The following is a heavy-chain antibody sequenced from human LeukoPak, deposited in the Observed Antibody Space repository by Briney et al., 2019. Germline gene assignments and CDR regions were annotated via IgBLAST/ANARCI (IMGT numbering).Heavy chain of an antibody. V-gene: IGHV3-48*03. Sequence: GGSLRLSCAASGFTFSSYEMNWVRQAPGKGLEWISYISSSGSTIYYADSVKGRFTISRDNAKNSLYLQMSSLRAEDTAVYYCASLDRGYYYSFDYWGQGTLVTVSS. CDR3: ASLDRGYYYSFDY. CDR2: ISSSGSTI. J-gene: IGHJ4*02. CDR1: GFTFSSYE. D-gene: IGHD2/OR15-2a*01.